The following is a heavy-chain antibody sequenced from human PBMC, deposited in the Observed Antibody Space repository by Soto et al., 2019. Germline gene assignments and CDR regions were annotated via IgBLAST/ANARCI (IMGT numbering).Heavy chain of an antibody. CDR1: GGTFSSYT. CDR2: IIPILGIA. CDR3: ARFRVSYGMDV. Sequence: QVQLVQSGAEVKKPGSSVKVSCKASGGTFSSYTISWVRQAPGQGLEWMGRIIPILGIANYAQKFQGRVTITADKSTSTAYMALSSLRSEDTAVYYCARFRVSYGMDVWGQGTTVTVSS. J-gene: IGHJ6*02. V-gene: IGHV1-69*02. D-gene: IGHD3-10*01.